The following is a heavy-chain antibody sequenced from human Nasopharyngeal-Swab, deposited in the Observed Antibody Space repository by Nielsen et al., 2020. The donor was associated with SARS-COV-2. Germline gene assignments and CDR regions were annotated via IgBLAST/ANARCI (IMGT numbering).Heavy chain of an antibody. J-gene: IGHJ5*02. CDR2: ISAYNGNT. CDR1: GYTFTSYG. D-gene: IGHD6-13*01. CDR3: ARVGGIPFQQLGPFDP. V-gene: IGHV1-18*01. Sequence: ASVKVSCKASGYTFTSYGISWVRQAPGQGLEWMGWISAYNGNTSYAQKFQGRVTMTRDTSTSTVYMELSSLRSEDTAVYYCARVGGIPFQQLGPFDPWGQGTLVTVSS.